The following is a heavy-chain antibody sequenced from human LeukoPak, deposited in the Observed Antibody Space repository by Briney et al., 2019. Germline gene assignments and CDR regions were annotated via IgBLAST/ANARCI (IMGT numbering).Heavy chain of an antibody. D-gene: IGHD4-11*01. CDR3: ARQVTPYYYYYYMDV. V-gene: IGHV1-69*05. CDR1: GGTFSSYA. Sequence: ASVKVSCKASGGTFSSYAISWVRQAPGQGLEWMGGIIPIFGTANYAQKFQGRVTITTDESTSTAYMELSSLRSEDTAVYYCARQVTPYYYYYYMDVWGKGTTVTVSS. CDR2: IIPIFGTA. J-gene: IGHJ6*03.